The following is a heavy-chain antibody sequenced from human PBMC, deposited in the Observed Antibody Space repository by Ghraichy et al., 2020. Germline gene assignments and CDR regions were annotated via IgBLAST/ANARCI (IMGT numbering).Heavy chain of an antibody. Sequence: SETPSLTCTVSGDSISNRNYYWSWIRQPPGKGLEWIGFMHYSGTTEYNPSLRGRVSISLDTPKNQFSLKLNSVTAADTAVYYCAREVVCGRTSCYPNWCDPWGQGALVTVSS. J-gene: IGHJ5*02. V-gene: IGHV4-30-4*01. CDR1: GDSISNRNYY. D-gene: IGHD2-2*01. CDR2: MHYSGTT. CDR3: AREVVCGRTSCYPNWCDP.